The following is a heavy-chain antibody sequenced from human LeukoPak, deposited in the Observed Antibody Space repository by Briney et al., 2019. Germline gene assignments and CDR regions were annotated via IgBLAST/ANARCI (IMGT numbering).Heavy chain of an antibody. V-gene: IGHV1-8*03. CDR1: GYTFTSYD. Sequence: GASVKVSCKASGYTFTSYDINWVRQATGPGLEWMGYMYPNSGNTGYAQKFQGRVTITTNTSTSTAYMELSSLRSDDTAVYYCAREGSDYWGQGTLVTVSS. J-gene: IGHJ4*02. CDR3: AREGSDY. CDR2: MYPNSGNT.